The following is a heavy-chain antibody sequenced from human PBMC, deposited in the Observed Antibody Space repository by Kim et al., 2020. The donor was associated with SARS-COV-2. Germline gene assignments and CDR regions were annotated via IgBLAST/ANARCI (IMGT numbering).Heavy chain of an antibody. V-gene: IGHV3-30*04. D-gene: IGHD3-10*01. J-gene: IGHJ6*02. CDR3: ARDQVPGWFGELLAANRSYGMDV. CDR2: ISYDGSNK. CDR1: GFTFSSYA. Sequence: GGSLRLSCAASGFTFSSYAMHWVRQAPGKGLEWVAVISYDGSNKYYADSVKGRFTISRDNSKNTLYLQMNSLRAEDTAVYYCARDQVPGWFGELLAANRSYGMDVWGQGTTVTVSS.